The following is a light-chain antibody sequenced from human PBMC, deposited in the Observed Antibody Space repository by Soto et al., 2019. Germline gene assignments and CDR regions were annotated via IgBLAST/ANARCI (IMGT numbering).Light chain of an antibody. CDR1: QTISSW. J-gene: IGKJ1*01. Sequence: DIHSTHSHSTLSGSLSHRVTITARASQTISSWLAWYQQKPGKAPKLLIYKASTLKSGVPSRFSGSGSGTEFTLTISSLQPDDFATYYCQHYNSYSEAFGQGTKVDIK. CDR2: KAS. CDR3: QHYNSYSEA. V-gene: IGKV1-5*03.